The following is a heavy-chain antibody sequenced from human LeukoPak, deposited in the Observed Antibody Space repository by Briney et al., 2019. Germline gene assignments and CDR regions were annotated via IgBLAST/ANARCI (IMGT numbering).Heavy chain of an antibody. CDR2: ISGSGGST. V-gene: IGHV3-23*01. J-gene: IGHJ6*02. Sequence: SGGSLRLSCAASGFTFSSYAMSWVRQAPGKGLEWVSAISGSGGSTYYADSVKGRSTISRDNSKNTLYLQMSSLRAEDTAVYYCAKPIYHYYGMDVWGQGTTVTVSS. CDR1: GFTFSSYA. D-gene: IGHD3-9*01. CDR3: AKPIYHYYGMDV.